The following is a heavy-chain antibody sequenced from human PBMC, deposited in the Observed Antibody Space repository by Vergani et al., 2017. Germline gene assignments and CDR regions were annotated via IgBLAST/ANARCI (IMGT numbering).Heavy chain of an antibody. J-gene: IGHJ4*02. CDR3: VIDAESYEIFLDS. V-gene: IGHV3-23*01. CDR1: GFTFSTYA. D-gene: IGHD1-26*01. Sequence: EVQLLESGGSLKQPGGSVRLSCAASGFTFSTYAMHWVRQAPGKGLEWVSALTGGGGSTYYADSFKGRFIISRDKSRDTLYLQMNSLRPEDTATYYCVIDAESYEIFLDSWGQGTLVTVS. CDR2: LTGGGGST.